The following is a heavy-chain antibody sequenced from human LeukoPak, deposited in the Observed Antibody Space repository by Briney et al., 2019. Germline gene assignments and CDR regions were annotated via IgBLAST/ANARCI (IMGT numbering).Heavy chain of an antibody. Sequence: SETLSLTCTVSGGSISSGGYYWSWIRQHPGKGLEWIGYIYYSGSTNYNPSLKSRVTISVDTSKNQFSLKLSSVTAADTAVYYCARVLRSWFYFDYWGQGTLVTVSS. D-gene: IGHD6-13*01. J-gene: IGHJ4*02. V-gene: IGHV4-61*08. CDR2: IYYSGST. CDR1: GGSISSGGYY. CDR3: ARVLRSWFYFDY.